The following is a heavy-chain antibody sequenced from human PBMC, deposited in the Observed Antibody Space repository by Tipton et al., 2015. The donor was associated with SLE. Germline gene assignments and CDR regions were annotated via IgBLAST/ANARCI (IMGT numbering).Heavy chain of an antibody. CDR2: IHSTGST. CDR1: GGSISGHY. V-gene: IGHV4-59*11. CDR3: ARGQRGYDLAFDF. D-gene: IGHD5-12*01. J-gene: IGHJ4*02. Sequence: TLSLTCAVSGGSISGHYWSWIRQSPGKGLEWIGFIHSTGSTNSNLSLKSRATISLDTPKNQFSLRLNSVTAADTAVYYCARGQRGYDLAFDFWGQGLLVTVSS.